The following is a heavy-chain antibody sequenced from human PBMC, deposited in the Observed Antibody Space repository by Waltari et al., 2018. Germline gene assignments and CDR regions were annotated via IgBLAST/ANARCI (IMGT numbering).Heavy chain of an antibody. CDR3: ARCLSIRYTNYYYYYMDV. CDR1: GGSISSPY. Sequence: QLQLQESGPGLVKPSETLSLTCTVPGGSISSPYWSWIRHPPGQGLEWIGYIYYSGGTNYNPSLKSRVTISVDTSKNQFYLKLSSVTAADTAVYYCARCLSIRYTNYYYYYMDVWGKGTTVTVSS. CDR2: IYYSGGT. J-gene: IGHJ6*03. V-gene: IGHV4-59*11. D-gene: IGHD2-2*02.